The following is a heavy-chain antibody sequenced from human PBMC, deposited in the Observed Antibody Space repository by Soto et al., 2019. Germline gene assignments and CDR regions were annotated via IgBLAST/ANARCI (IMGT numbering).Heavy chain of an antibody. CDR1: GYTFIGYY. CDR3: ATIDSSGYYYGMDV. J-gene: IGHJ6*02. CDR2: MNPNSGCT. V-gene: IGHV1-2*04. D-gene: IGHD3-22*01. Sequence: GASVKFSCKASGYTFIGYYMHWVRQAPGQVLECMVWMNPNSGCTNXXXKCQGWVXXTRDTSISTAXMWLSXLRSDDTAGXYCATIDSSGYYYGMDVWRQGTTVTVSS.